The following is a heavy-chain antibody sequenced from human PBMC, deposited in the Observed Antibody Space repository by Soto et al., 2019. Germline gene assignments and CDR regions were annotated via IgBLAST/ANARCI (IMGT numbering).Heavy chain of an antibody. CDR3: ARVTSRGPMVRGVIKAVDY. CDR1: GFTFSSYG. V-gene: IGHV3-33*01. J-gene: IGHJ4*02. Sequence: GGSLRLSCAASGFTFSSYGMHWVRQAPGKGLEWVAVIWYDGSNKYYADSVKGRFTISRDNSKNTLYLQMNSLRAEDTAVYYCARVTSRGPMVRGVIKAVDYWGQGTLVTVSS. D-gene: IGHD3-10*01. CDR2: IWYDGSNK.